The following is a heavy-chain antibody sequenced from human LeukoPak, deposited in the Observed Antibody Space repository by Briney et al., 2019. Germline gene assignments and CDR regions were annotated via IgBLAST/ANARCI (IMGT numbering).Heavy chain of an antibody. J-gene: IGHJ4*02. CDR3: ARSYGDYREAYFDY. CDR1: GGTFSSYA. CDR2: IIPIFGTA. D-gene: IGHD4-17*01. Sequence: SVKVSCKASGGTFSSYAISWVRQAPGQGLELMGGIIPIFGTANYAQKFQGRVTITADESTSTAYMELSSLRSEDTAVYYCARSYGDYREAYFDYWGQGTLVTVSS. V-gene: IGHV1-69*13.